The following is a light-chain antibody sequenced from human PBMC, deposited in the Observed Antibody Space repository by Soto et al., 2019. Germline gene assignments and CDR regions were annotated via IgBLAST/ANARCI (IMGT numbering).Light chain of an antibody. CDR1: SSDVGGYKY. CDR3: SSYTSSNTRV. CDR2: EVN. Sequence: QSALTQPASVSGSPGQSITISCTGTSSDVGGYKYVSWHQQHPGKVPKLIIYEVNNRPSGVSDRFSGSKSGNTASLTISGLHTEDEADYYFSSYTSSNTRVFGTGTKLTVL. J-gene: IGLJ1*01. V-gene: IGLV2-14*01.